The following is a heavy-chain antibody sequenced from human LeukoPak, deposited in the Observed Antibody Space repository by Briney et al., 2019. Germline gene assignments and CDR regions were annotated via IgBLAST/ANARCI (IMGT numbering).Heavy chain of an antibody. J-gene: IGHJ4*02. V-gene: IGHV4-30-2*01. CDR2: IYHSGST. D-gene: IGHD3-22*01. CDR3: ARDRGAQYYYDSSGYYPFDY. CDR1: GGSISSGGYS. Sequence: SETLSLTCAVSGGSISSGGYSWSWVRQPPGKGLEWIGYIYHSGSTHYNPSLKSRVTISVDRSKKQFSLKMSSVTAADTAVYYCARDRGAQYYYDSSGYYPFDYWGQGTLVTVSS.